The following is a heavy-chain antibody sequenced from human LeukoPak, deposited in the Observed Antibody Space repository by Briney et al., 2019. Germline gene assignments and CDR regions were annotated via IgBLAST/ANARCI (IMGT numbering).Heavy chain of an antibody. J-gene: IGHJ3*02. Sequence: AGGSLRLSCAASGFIFTNYWMTWVRQAPGKGLEWVANIKQAGSEKYYVDSVRGRFTISRDNARNSLFLQMNSLRAEDTAVYYCARMWFPDAFDIWGQGTMVTVSS. CDR3: ARMWFPDAFDI. D-gene: IGHD2-21*01. CDR2: IKQAGSEK. V-gene: IGHV3-7*01. CDR1: GFIFTNYW.